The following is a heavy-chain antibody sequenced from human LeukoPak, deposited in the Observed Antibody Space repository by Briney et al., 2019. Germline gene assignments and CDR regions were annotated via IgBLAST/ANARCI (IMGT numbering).Heavy chain of an antibody. J-gene: IGHJ2*01. Sequence: SETLSLTCTVSGGSVSSGSYYWSWIRQPPGKGLEWIVYIYYSGNANYNPSLKSRVTISVDTSKNQFSLKLSSVTAADTAVYYCARDLDRGPLPNFDLWGRGTLVTVSS. CDR3: ARDLDRGPLPNFDL. D-gene: IGHD3-10*01. CDR1: GGSVSSGSYY. V-gene: IGHV4-61*01. CDR2: IYYSGNA.